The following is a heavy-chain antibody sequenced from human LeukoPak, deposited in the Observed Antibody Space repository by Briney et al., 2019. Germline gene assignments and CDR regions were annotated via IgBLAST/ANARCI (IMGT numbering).Heavy chain of an antibody. Sequence: PGGSLRLSCAAPGFTYNTCAMTWVRQAPGKGLEWVADITRRGDNTYYADSVKGRFTISRDNSKNTLFLEMNSLRAEDTAIYFCVKDHKSGRFFDYWGQGTLVAVSA. CDR1: GFTYNTCA. D-gene: IGHD3-16*01. CDR3: VKDHKSGRFFDY. V-gene: IGHV3-23*01. J-gene: IGHJ4*02. CDR2: ITRRGDNT.